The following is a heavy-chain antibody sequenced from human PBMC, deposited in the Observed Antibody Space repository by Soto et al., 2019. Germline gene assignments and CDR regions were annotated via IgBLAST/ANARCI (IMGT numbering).Heavy chain of an antibody. CDR2: INPSGGST. CDR3: ARESTSSIAARPDYYYYYGMDV. J-gene: IGHJ6*02. CDR1: GYTFTSYY. Sequence: ASVKVSCKASGYTFTSYYMHWARQAPGQGLEWMGIINPSGGSTSYAQKFQGRVTMTRDTSTSTVYMELSSLRSEDTAVYYCARESTSSIAARPDYYYYYGMDVWGQGTTVTVS. D-gene: IGHD6-6*01. V-gene: IGHV1-46*01.